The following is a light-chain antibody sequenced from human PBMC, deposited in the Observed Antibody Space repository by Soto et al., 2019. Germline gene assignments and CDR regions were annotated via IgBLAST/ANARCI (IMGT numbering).Light chain of an antibody. V-gene: IGKV3-20*01. Sequence: EIVLTQSPGTLSLSPGERATLSCRASQSISVRHLAWYQQKPGQIPRLLIFDTASRAIGIPDRFSGSGSGTDFTLTISRLEPEDFAVYYCLQYGSAPRAFGQGTKEQIK. J-gene: IGKJ1*01. CDR3: LQYGSAPRA. CDR2: DTA. CDR1: QSISVRH.